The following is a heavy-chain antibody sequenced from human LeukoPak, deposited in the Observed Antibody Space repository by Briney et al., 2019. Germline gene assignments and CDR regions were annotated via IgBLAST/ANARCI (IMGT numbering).Heavy chain of an antibody. Sequence: GASVKVSCKASGYTFTSYYMHWVRQAPGQGLEWMGIINPSGGSTSYAQKFQGRVTMTRDTSTSTVYMELSSLRSEDTAVYYCARENSNYYGSGNYYFDSWGQGTLVTVSS. CDR3: ARENSNYYGSGNYYFDS. CDR2: INPSGGST. J-gene: IGHJ4*02. D-gene: IGHD3-10*01. CDR1: GYTFTSYY. V-gene: IGHV1-46*01.